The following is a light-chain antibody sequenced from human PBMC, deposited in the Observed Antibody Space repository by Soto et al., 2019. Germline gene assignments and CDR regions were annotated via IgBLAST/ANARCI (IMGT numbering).Light chain of an antibody. J-gene: IGLJ7*01. CDR1: SSNIGGNT. Sequence: QSVLTQPPSASGTPGQRVTISCSGSSSNIGGNTVNWYQQLPGTAPKLLIYNDNQRPSGVPDRVSGSKSGTSAALAISGLQSVGEADYYCALWDNSLSGVVFGGGTQLTVL. CDR3: ALWDNSLSGVV. CDR2: NDN. V-gene: IGLV1-44*01.